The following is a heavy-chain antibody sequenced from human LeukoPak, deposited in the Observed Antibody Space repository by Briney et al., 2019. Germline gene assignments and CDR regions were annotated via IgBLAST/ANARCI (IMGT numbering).Heavy chain of an antibody. CDR2: IYYSGST. CDR3: ARFGYSSSLTGAFGI. J-gene: IGHJ3*02. V-gene: IGHV4-39*07. Sequence: SETLSLTCTVSGGSISSSSYYWGWIRQPPGKGLEWIGSIYYSGSTYYNPSLKSRVTISVDTSKNQFSLKLSSVTAADTAVYYCARFGYSSSLTGAFGIWGQGTMVTVSS. CDR1: GGSISSSSYY. D-gene: IGHD6-13*01.